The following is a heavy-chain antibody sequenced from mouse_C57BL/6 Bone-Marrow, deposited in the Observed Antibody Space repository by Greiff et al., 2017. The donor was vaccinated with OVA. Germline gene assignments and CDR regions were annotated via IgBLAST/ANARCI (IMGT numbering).Heavy chain of an antibody. V-gene: IGHV1-80*01. J-gene: IGHJ2*01. CDR3: ERGDF. CDR1: GFAFSSYW. CDR2: IYPGDGDT. Sequence: VKLQESGAELVQPGASVEISCKASGFAFSSYWMTWVKQRPGKGLEWIGQIYPGDGDTNYNGKFKGKAKLTADKSSSTAYMQLSSVTSEDSAVYCCERGDFWGQGTTLTVSS.